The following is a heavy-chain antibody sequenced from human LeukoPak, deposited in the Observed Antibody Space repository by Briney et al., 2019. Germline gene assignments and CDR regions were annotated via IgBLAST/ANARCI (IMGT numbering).Heavy chain of an antibody. V-gene: IGHV3-21*01. CDR1: GFTFSSYS. J-gene: IGHJ5*02. CDR2: ISSSSSYI. Sequence: PGGSLRLXCAASGFTFSSYSMNWVRQAPGKGLEWVSSISSSSSYIYYADSVKGRFTISRDNAKNSLYLQMNSLGAEETALYYCAREPVAGYNWFDPWGKGTLVTVSS. D-gene: IGHD6-19*01. CDR3: AREPVAGYNWFDP.